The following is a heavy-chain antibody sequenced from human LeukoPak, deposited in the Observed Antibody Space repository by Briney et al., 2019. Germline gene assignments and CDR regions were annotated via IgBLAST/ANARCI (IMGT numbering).Heavy chain of an antibody. V-gene: IGHV3-30*02. CDR1: GFTFSSYG. J-gene: IGHJ4*02. CDR2: IRYDGSNK. Sequence: PGGSLRLSCAASGFTFSSYGMHWVRQAPGKGLEWVAFIRYDGSNKYYADSVKGRFTISRDNSKNTLYLQMNSLRAEDTAVYYCAKDRGGLRVVDYFDYWGQGTLVTVSS. CDR3: AKDRGGLRVVDYFDY. D-gene: IGHD2-2*01.